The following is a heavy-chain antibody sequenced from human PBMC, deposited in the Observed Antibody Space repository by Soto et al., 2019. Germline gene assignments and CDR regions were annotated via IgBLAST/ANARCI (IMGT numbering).Heavy chain of an antibody. V-gene: IGHV1-46*01. CDR2: INPSGGST. Sequence: QVQLVQSGAEVKKPGASVKVSCKASGYTFTSYYMHWVRQAPGQGLEWMGIINPSGGSTSYAQKLQGRVTMTRDTSTSTVYMELSSLRSEDTAVYYCAREGAARPDEPENDAFDIWGQGTMVTVSS. D-gene: IGHD6-6*01. CDR3: AREGAARPDEPENDAFDI. CDR1: GYTFTSYY. J-gene: IGHJ3*02.